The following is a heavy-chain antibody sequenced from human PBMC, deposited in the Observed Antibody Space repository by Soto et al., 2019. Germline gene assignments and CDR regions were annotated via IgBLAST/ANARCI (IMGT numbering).Heavy chain of an antibody. Sequence: QVQLQESGPGLVQPSETLSLTCSVSGGSINSASYHWSWLRQHPGKGLEFIGYLFYTGSTYYNPSLETRVTISVDTSKNHVSLRLNAVTAADTAVYYCARLDYGDSAFDSWGRGTLVTVSS. CDR2: LFYTGST. D-gene: IGHD4-17*01. CDR3: ARLDYGDSAFDS. J-gene: IGHJ4*02. V-gene: IGHV4-31*03. CDR1: GGSINSASYH.